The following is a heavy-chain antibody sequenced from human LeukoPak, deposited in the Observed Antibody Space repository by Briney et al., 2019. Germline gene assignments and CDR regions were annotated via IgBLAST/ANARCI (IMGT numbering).Heavy chain of an antibody. Sequence: GGSLRLSCAASGFTFSNNWMTWVRQAPGKGLEWVASVKKDASEKYYVDSVKGRFTISRDNAKNSLYLQMSSLRAEDTALYYCAKGLGIVAAGLDYWGQGTLVIVSS. CDR1: GFTFSNNW. J-gene: IGHJ4*02. V-gene: IGHV3-7*03. CDR2: VKKDASEK. D-gene: IGHD6-13*01. CDR3: AKGLGIVAAGLDY.